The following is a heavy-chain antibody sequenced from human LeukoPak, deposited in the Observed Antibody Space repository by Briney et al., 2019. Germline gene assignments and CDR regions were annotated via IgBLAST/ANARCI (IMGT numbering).Heavy chain of an antibody. CDR3: AREIEMATQFDY. J-gene: IGHJ4*02. CDR2: NHYSGST. CDR1: GGSINTYY. D-gene: IGHD5-24*01. Sequence: SETLSLTCTVSGGSINTYYWSWIRQPPGKGLEWIGYNHYSGSTNYNPSLKSRVTISVDTSNNQFSLRLSSVTAADTAVYYCAREIEMATQFDYWGQGTLVTVSS. V-gene: IGHV4-59*01.